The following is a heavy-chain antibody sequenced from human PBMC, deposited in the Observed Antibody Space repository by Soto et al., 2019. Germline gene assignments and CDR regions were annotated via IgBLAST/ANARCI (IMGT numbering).Heavy chain of an antibody. CDR1: GGSISGGDYY. CDR3: VRETGTRLLFDP. Sequence: PSETLSLTCTVSGGSISGGDYYWTWIRQPPGKGLEWIGYIYYSGSTNYNPSFKSRLSLSVDRSKDQFSLTLSAVTAADTAVYFCVRETGTRLLFDPWGQGTLVTVSS. D-gene: IGHD1-7*01. CDR2: IYYSGST. V-gene: IGHV4-30-4*01. J-gene: IGHJ5*02.